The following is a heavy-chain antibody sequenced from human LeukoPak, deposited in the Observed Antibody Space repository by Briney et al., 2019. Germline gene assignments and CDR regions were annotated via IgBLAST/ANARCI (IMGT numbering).Heavy chain of an antibody. CDR1: GYTFTGYY. Sequence: GASVKVSCKASGYTFTGYYMHWVRQAPGQGLEWMGWMNPNSGGTNYEQKFQGRVTMTRDTSISTAYMELSRLRSDDTAMYYCVRVSDYGDYVPPWGQGTLVTVSS. CDR3: VRVSDYGDYVPP. J-gene: IGHJ5*02. CDR2: MNPNSGGT. D-gene: IGHD4-17*01. V-gene: IGHV1-2*02.